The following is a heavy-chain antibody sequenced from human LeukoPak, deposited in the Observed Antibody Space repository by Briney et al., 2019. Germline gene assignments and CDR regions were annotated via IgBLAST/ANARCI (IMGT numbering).Heavy chain of an antibody. J-gene: IGHJ4*02. CDR3: ARSQWLVFDY. Sequence: SETLSLTCTVSGGSISSSSYYWGWIRQPPGKGLEWIGDIYYSGSTYYNPSLKSRVTISVDTSKNQFSLKLSSVTAADTAVYYCARSQWLVFDYWGQGTLVTVSS. CDR1: GGSISSSSYY. D-gene: IGHD6-19*01. CDR2: IYYSGST. V-gene: IGHV4-39*07.